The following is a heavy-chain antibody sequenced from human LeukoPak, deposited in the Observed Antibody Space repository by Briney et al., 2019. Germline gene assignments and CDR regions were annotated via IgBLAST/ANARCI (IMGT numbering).Heavy chain of an antibody. V-gene: IGHV4-59*01. D-gene: IGHD3-9*01. CDR1: GGSISSYY. CDR2: IYYSGST. CDR3: ARARYYDILTGYYAAVLDAFDI. J-gene: IGHJ3*02. Sequence: SETLSLTCTVSGGSISSYYWSWIRQPPGKGLEWIGYIYYSGSTNYNPSPRSRVTISVDTSKNQFSLKLSSATAADTAVYYCARARYYDILTGYYAAVLDAFDIWGQGTMVTVSS.